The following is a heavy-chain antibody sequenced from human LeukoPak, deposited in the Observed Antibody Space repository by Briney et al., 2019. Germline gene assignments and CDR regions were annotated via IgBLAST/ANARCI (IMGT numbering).Heavy chain of an antibody. J-gene: IGHJ6*03. CDR3: ASTRYCSSTSCYTGYYYYYYMDV. CDR1: GYSISSGYY. V-gene: IGHV4-38-2*01. Sequence: PSETLSLTCAVSGYSISSGYYWGWIRQPPGKGLEWIGSIYHRGSTYYNPSLKSRVTISVDTSKNQFSLKLSSVTAADTAVYYCASTRYCSSTSCYTGYYYYYYMDVWGKGTTVTVSS. CDR2: IYHRGST. D-gene: IGHD2-2*02.